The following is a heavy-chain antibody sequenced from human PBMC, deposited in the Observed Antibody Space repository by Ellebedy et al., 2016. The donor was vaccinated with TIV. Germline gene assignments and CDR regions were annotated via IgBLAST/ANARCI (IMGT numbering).Heavy chain of an antibody. J-gene: IGHJ4*02. D-gene: IGHD3-9*01. CDR2: INNVGTHI. CDR3: ARDPTTFQRYGNFDC. V-gene: IGHV3-21*01. Sequence: PGGSLRLSCAASGFTFSTSALNWVRQAPGKGLEWVSSINNVGTHIYYADSVRGRFTISRDNAKNSVFLQMNSLRADDTAVYFCARDPTTFQRYGNFDCWGQGTLVTVSS. CDR1: GFTFSTSA.